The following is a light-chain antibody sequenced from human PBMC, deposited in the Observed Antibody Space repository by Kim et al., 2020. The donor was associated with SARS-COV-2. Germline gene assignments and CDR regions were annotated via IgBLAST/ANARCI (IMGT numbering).Light chain of an antibody. CDR1: QSISSW. V-gene: IGKV1-5*03. Sequence: DIQMTQSPSTLSASVGDRVTITCRASQSISSWLAWYQQIPGKAPKLLIYKASSLESGVPSRFSGSGSGTEFTLTISSLQPDDFATYYCQHYNSYPITFGQGTKVDIK. CDR2: KAS. J-gene: IGKJ1*01. CDR3: QHYNSYPIT.